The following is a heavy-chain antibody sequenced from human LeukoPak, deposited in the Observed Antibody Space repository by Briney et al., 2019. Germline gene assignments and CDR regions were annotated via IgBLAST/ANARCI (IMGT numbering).Heavy chain of an antibody. CDR1: GFTFSSYA. CDR3: ARGVAVAGTRWYYFDY. Sequence: GRSLRLSCAASGFTFSSYAMHWVRQAPGKGLEWVAVISXDGSNKYYADSVKGRFTISRDNSKNTLYLQMNSLRAEDTAVYYCARGVAVAGTRWYYFDYWGQGTLVTVSS. D-gene: IGHD6-19*01. CDR2: ISXDGSNK. V-gene: IGHV3-30-3*01. J-gene: IGHJ4*02.